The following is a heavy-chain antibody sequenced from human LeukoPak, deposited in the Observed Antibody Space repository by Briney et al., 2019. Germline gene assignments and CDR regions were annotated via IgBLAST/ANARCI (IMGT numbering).Heavy chain of an antibody. CDR1: GFTFSDYY. V-gene: IGHV3-7*01. J-gene: IGHJ4*02. Sequence: GGSLRLSCAGSGFTFSDYYMNWIRQAPGKGLEWVANIKQDGTEKYYVDSVKGRFTISRDNAKNSLYLQMNSLRVEDTAVYYCAKVAKYYYGSETYYFFEHWGQGTPVTASS. D-gene: IGHD3-10*01. CDR3: AKVAKYYYGSETYYFFEH. CDR2: IKQDGTEK.